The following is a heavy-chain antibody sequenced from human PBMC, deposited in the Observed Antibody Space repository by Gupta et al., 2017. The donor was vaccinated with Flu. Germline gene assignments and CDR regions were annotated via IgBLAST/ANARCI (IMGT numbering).Heavy chain of an antibody. D-gene: IGHD1-26*01. Sequence: DVQLVESGGTLVKPGGSLRLSCAASGFTFTDAWMNWVRQAPGEGLEWIGRLKSKTEGGTTDYAAPVKGRFTISRDDSKNTLYLQMNSLKVEDTAVYDCTTGGEWELLFGNYWGQGTLGTVSS. J-gene: IGHJ4*02. CDR1: GFTFTDAW. CDR2: LKSKTEGGTT. V-gene: IGHV3-15*02. CDR3: TTGGEWELLFGNY.